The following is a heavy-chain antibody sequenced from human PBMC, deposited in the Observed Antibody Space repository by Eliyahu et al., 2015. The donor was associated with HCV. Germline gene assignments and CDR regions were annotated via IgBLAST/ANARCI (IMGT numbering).Heavy chain of an antibody. CDR2: ISGSGDST. CDR3: AKTPACGGSCYWGLVFDY. Sequence: EVQLLESGGGLVQPGGSLRLSCAASGFTFXXYAXSWVRQAPGKGLEWVSAISGSGDSTYYADSVKGRFTISRDNSKNTLYLQMNSLRAEDTAVYYCAKTPACGGSCYWGLVFDYWGQGTLVTVSS. D-gene: IGHD2-15*01. J-gene: IGHJ4*02. V-gene: IGHV3-23*01. CDR1: GFTFXXYA.